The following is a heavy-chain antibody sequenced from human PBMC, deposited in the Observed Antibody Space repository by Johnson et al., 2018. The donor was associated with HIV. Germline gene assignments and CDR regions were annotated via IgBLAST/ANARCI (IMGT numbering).Heavy chain of an antibody. CDR2: ISYDGSDK. J-gene: IGHJ3*02. CDR3: AREGKDAFDI. CDR1: GFTFSSYG. V-gene: IGHV3-30*04. Sequence: QVQLVESGGGVVQSGRSLRLSCAASGFTFSSYGMHWVRQAPAKGLEWVAVISYDGSDKDYADSVKGRFTISRDSSKNTLYLQMNSLRAEDTAVYYCAREGKDAFDIWGQGTMVTVSS. D-gene: IGHD3-10*01.